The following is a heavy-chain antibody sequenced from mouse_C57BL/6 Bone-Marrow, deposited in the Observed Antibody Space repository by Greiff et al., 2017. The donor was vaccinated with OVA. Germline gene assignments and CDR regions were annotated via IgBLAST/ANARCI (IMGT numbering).Heavy chain of an antibody. J-gene: IGHJ2*01. CDR2: IYPGDGDT. CDR3: ARDYGSSPRSYYFDY. Sequence: QVQLKQSGPELVKPGASVKISCKASGYAFSSSWMNWVKQRPGKGLEWIGRIYPGDGDTNYNGKFKGKATLTADKSSSTAYMQLSSLTSEDSAVYFCARDYGSSPRSYYFDYWGKGTTLTVSS. V-gene: IGHV1-82*01. CDR1: GYAFSSSW. D-gene: IGHD1-1*01.